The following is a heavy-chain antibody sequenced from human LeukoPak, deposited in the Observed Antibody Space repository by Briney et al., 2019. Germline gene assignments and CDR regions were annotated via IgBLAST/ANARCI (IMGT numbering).Heavy chain of an antibody. V-gene: IGHV1-46*01. CDR1: GYTFTGYY. Sequence: GASVKVSFKASGYTFTGYYMHWVRQAPGQGLEWMGIINPSGGSTSYAQKFQGRVTMTRDTSTSTVYMELSSLRSEDTAVYYCARDEGGTAVRYYFDYWGQGTLVTVSS. J-gene: IGHJ4*02. D-gene: IGHD2-21*02. CDR3: ARDEGGTAVRYYFDY. CDR2: INPSGGST.